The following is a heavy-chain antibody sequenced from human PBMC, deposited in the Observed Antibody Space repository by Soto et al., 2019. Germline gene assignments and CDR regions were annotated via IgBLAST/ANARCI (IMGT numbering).Heavy chain of an antibody. CDR2: ISGSGGST. CDR1: GFTFSSYA. V-gene: IGHV3-23*01. Sequence: GGSLRLSCAASGFTFSSYAMSGVRQAPGKGLEWVSAISGSGGSTYYADSVKGRFTISRDNSKNTLYLQMNSLRAEDTAVYYCAKSSLGFGELLYFDYWGQGTLVTVSS. CDR3: AKSSLGFGELLYFDY. J-gene: IGHJ4*02. D-gene: IGHD3-10*01.